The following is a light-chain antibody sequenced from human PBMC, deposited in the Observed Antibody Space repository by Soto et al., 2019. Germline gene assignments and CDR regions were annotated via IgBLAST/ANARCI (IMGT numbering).Light chain of an antibody. Sequence: QSALTQPASVSGSPGQSITISCTGTSSDVGGYNYVSWYQQHPGKAPKLMIYEVTNRPSGVSNRFSGAKSGNTASLTISGLQAEVEADYYCSSYTSSSTVVVFGGGTQLTVL. CDR3: SSYTSSSTVVV. CDR2: EVT. V-gene: IGLV2-14*01. CDR1: SSDVGGYNY. J-gene: IGLJ2*01.